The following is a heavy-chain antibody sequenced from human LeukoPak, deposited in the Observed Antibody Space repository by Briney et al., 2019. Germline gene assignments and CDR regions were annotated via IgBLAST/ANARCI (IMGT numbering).Heavy chain of an antibody. J-gene: IGHJ4*02. V-gene: IGHV4-61*02. CDR2: IYTSGST. D-gene: IGHD6-6*01. CDR1: GGSISSGSYY. Sequence: SETLSLTCTVSGGSISSGSYYWSWLRQPAGKGLEWIGRIYTSGSTNYNPALKSRVTMSVDTSKNQFSLKLSSVTAADTAVYYCARDWPEYSSSYFDYWGQGTLVTVSS. CDR3: ARDWPEYSSSYFDY.